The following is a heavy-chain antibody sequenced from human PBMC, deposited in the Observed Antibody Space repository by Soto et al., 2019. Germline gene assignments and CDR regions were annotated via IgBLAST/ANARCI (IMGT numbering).Heavy chain of an antibody. CDR3: ARGFSGQHGHHDAFDI. CDR1: GYTFTGCY. D-gene: IGHD6-13*01. CDR2: INPNSGGT. Sequence: ASVKVSCKASGYTFTGCYMHWGRQAPGEGLEWMGWINPNSGGTNYAQKFQGWVTMTRATSISTAYMELSRLRSGDPAVYYCARGFSGQHGHHDAFDIWGQGTMVTVSS. V-gene: IGHV1-2*04. J-gene: IGHJ3*02.